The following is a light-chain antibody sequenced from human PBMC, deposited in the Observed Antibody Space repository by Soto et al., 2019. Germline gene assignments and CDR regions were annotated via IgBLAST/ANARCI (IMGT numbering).Light chain of an antibody. Sequence: QSALTQPASVSGSPGQSITISCTGTSSDVGGYSYVSWYQQHPGKTLKLMIYEVSNRPSGVSHRFSGSKSGNTASLTISGLQTEDEADYYCSSFSSITREVFGGGTKLTV. CDR3: SSFSSITREV. CDR2: EVS. CDR1: SSDVGGYSY. V-gene: IGLV2-14*01. J-gene: IGLJ2*01.